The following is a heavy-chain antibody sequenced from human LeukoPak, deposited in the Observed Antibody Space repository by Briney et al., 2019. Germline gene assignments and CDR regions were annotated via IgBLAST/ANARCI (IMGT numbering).Heavy chain of an antibody. CDR2: MNPNSGNT. Sequence: ASVKVSCKASGYTFTSYDINWVRQAPGQGLEWMGWMNPNSGNTVYAQKFQGRVTITRNTSISTAYMEPSSLRSEDTAVYYCAGGPWASAPDYWGQGTLVTVSS. V-gene: IGHV1-8*03. J-gene: IGHJ4*02. CDR1: GYTFTSYD. CDR3: AGGPWASAPDY. D-gene: IGHD1-26*01.